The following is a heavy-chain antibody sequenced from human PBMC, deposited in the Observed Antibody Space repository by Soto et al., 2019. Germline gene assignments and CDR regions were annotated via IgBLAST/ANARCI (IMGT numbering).Heavy chain of an antibody. D-gene: IGHD3-10*01. J-gene: IGHJ6*02. CDR3: AKDMVRGVIIIPYYYGMDV. V-gene: IGHV3-23*01. CDR2: IRGSGGST. CDR1: GFTFSSYS. Sequence: GSLRLSCAASGFTFSSYSMCWVRQAPGKGLEWVSAIRGSGGSTYYADSVKGRFTISRDNSKNTLYLQMNSLRAEDTAVYYCAKDMVRGVIIIPYYYGMDVWGQGTTVTVSS.